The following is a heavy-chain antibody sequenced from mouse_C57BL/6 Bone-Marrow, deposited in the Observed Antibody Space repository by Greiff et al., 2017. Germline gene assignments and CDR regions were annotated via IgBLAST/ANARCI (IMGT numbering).Heavy chain of an antibody. CDR2: IDPENGDT. CDR1: GFNIKDDY. Sequence: EVQLQQSGAELVRPGASVKLSCTASGFNIKDDYMHWVKQRPEQGLEWIGRIDPENGDTEYASKFQGKATITADTSSNTAYLQLSSLTSEDTAVYCCTFITTVVAYDFWYLSVWGTGTTVTVSA. J-gene: IGHJ1*03. CDR3: TFITTVVAYDFWYLSV. V-gene: IGHV14-4*01. D-gene: IGHD1-1*01.